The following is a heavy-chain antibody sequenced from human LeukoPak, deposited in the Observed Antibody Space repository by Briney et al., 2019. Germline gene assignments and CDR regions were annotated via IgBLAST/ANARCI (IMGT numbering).Heavy chain of an antibody. Sequence: GGSLRLSCSASGFTFSTYSMNWVRQAPGKGLEWVSSISGRSSDIRYADSVKGRFTISRDNSKNSLYLQMERLSIDDTAVYYCARDAILVVVAATGGSWFDPWGQGTLVTVSS. CDR3: ARDAILVVVAATGGSWFDP. CDR2: ISGRSSDI. V-gene: IGHV3-21*01. D-gene: IGHD2-15*01. CDR1: GFTFSTYS. J-gene: IGHJ5*02.